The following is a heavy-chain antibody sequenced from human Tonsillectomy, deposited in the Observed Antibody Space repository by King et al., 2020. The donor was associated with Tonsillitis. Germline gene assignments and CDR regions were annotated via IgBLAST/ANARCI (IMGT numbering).Heavy chain of an antibody. CDR2: IYYSGNT. Sequence: QLQESGPGLVKPSETLSLTCTVSGDSISSSNYYWGWIRQPPGKGLEWIGNIYYSGNTYYNPSLKSRVTISVDTSKNQFSLKLSSVTAADTAVYYCARNARWQLLNSGSFDPWGQGTLVTVSS. CDR1: GDSISSSNYY. V-gene: IGHV4-39*01. D-gene: IGHD1-26*01. J-gene: IGHJ5*02. CDR3: ARNARWQLLNSGSFDP.